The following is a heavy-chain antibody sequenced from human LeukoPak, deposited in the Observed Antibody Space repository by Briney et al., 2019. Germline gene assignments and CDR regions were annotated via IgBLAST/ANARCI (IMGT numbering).Heavy chain of an antibody. J-gene: IGHJ4*02. V-gene: IGHV3-30*04. D-gene: IGHD6-13*01. Sequence: GGSLRLSCAASGFKFYSYAMHWVRQAPGKRLEWVASISFDGSEKYYRDSVKGRFTISRDNSKNTVSLQMNSLRPEDTAVYYCARSPGPAAVAFDYWGQGTLVTVSS. CDR2: ISFDGSEK. CDR1: GFKFYSYA. CDR3: ARSPGPAAVAFDY.